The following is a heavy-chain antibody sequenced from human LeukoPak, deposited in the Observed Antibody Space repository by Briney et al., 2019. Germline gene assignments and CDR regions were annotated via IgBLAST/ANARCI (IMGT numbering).Heavy chain of an antibody. CDR1: GYIFMNYA. J-gene: IGHJ3*02. CDR3: ARSGFWTGHPAFDI. D-gene: IGHD3/OR15-3a*01. V-gene: IGHV7-4-1*02. CDR2: IKTKTGNP. Sequence: ASVKVSCKASGYIFMNYAVNWVRQAPGQGPEWMGWIKTKTGNPTYAQDFRGRFVFSLDTSVATAYLQISSLKDEDTAVYYCARSGFWTGHPAFDIWGQGTMVTVSS.